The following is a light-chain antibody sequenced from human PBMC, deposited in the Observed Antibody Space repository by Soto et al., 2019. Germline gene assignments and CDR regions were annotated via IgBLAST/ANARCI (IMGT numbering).Light chain of an antibody. CDR2: DVS. Sequence: QSVLTQPASESGSPGQSITISCTGTSSDVGGYNYVSWYQQHPGKAPKLMIYDVSNRPSGVSNRFSGSKSGNTASLTISGLQAEDEADYYCSSYTSSSILYVFGTGTKLTVL. V-gene: IGLV2-14*01. CDR1: SSDVGGYNY. J-gene: IGLJ1*01. CDR3: SSYTSSSILYV.